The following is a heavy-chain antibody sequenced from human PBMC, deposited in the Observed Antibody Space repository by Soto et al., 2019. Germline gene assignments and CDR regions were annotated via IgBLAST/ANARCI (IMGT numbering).Heavy chain of an antibody. CDR1: GFTFSSYE. V-gene: IGHV3-48*03. D-gene: IGHD3-10*01. CDR3: AYEFRRAGMDV. CDR2: ISSSGSTI. J-gene: IGHJ6*02. Sequence: PGGSLRLSCAASGFTFSSYEMNWVRQAPGKGLEWVSCISSSGSTIYYADSVKGRFTISRDNAKNSLYLQMNSLRAEDTAVYYCAYEFRRAGMDVWGQGTTVTVSS.